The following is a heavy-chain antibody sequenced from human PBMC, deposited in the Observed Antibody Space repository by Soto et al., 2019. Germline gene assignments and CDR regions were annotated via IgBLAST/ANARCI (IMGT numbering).Heavy chain of an antibody. CDR1: GYTFTGYY. CDR3: AKDNSGDDDEFDY. Sequence: GASVKVSCKASGYTFTGYYMHWVRQAPGQGLEWMGWINPKSGGTDYAQKFQGRVTMTRDTSSSSAYMELSSLRSDDTAVYYCAKDNSGDDDEFDYWGQGTQVTVSS. D-gene: IGHD5-12*01. V-gene: IGHV1-2*02. J-gene: IGHJ4*02. CDR2: INPKSGGT.